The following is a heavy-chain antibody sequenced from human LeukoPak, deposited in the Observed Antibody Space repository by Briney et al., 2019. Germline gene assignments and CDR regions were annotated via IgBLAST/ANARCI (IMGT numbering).Heavy chain of an antibody. CDR2: ISYDGSNK. Sequence: GRSLRLSCAASGFTFSSYGMHWVRQAPGKGLEWVAVISYDGSNKYYADSVKGRFTISRDNSKNPLYLQMNSLRAEDTAVYYCASHGLGEPYNYFDYWGQGTLVTVSS. V-gene: IGHV3-30*03. CDR3: ASHGLGEPYNYFDY. D-gene: IGHD3-10*01. J-gene: IGHJ4*02. CDR1: GFTFSSYG.